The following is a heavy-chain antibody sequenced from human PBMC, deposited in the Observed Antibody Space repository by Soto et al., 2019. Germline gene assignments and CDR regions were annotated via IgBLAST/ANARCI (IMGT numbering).Heavy chain of an antibody. Sequence: GGSLRLSCAASGFTFSDYYMSWIRQARAKGLEYISYISSSSGSTNYADSVKGRFTNSRDNAKNSLYLQMSSLRAEDTAVYYCARDRGGYDRLYYYHGMDVWGQGTTVTVSS. V-gene: IGHV3-11*06. J-gene: IGHJ6*02. D-gene: IGHD5-12*01. CDR3: ARDRGGYDRLYYYHGMDV. CDR2: ISSSSGST. CDR1: GFTFSDYY.